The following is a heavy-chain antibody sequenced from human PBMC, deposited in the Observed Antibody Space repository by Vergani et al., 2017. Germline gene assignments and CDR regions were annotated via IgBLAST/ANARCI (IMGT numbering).Heavy chain of an antibody. CDR1: GYTFTSYD. CDR3: ARGVGQSLYIGVTGGTNFDY. J-gene: IGHJ4*02. Sequence: QVQLVQSGAEVKKPGSSVKVSCKASGYTFTSYDINWVRQATGQGLEWMGWMNPNSGNTGYAQKFQGRVTMTRNTSISTAYMELSSLRSEDTAVYYCARGVGQSLYIGVTGGTNFDYWGQGTLVTVSS. D-gene: IGHD1-26*01. V-gene: IGHV1-8*02. CDR2: MNPNSGNT.